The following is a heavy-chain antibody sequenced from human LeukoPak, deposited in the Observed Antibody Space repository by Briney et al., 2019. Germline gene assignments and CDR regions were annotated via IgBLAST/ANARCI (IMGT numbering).Heavy chain of an antibody. Sequence: ASVKVSCTASGYTFTSYAMHWVRQAPGQRLEWMGWINAGNGNTKYSQRFQGRVTITRDTSASTAYMELSSLRSEDTAVYYCASGYSYGTFDYWGQGTLVTVSS. CDR3: ASGYSYGTFDY. CDR1: GYTFTSYA. CDR2: INAGNGNT. V-gene: IGHV1-3*01. J-gene: IGHJ4*02. D-gene: IGHD5-18*01.